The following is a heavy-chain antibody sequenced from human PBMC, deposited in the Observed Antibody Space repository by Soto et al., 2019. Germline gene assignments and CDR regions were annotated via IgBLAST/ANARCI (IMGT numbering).Heavy chain of an antibody. D-gene: IGHD2-15*01. Sequence: PSETLSLTCAVSGGSISSGGYSWSWIRQPPGKGLEWIGYIYHSGSTYYNPSLKSRVTISVDRSKNQFSLQLSSVTAADTAVYYCATGNVVSTDYLGQATLVTVPS. CDR2: IYHSGST. V-gene: IGHV4-30-2*01. CDR3: ATGNVVSTDY. CDR1: GGSISSGGYS. J-gene: IGHJ4*02.